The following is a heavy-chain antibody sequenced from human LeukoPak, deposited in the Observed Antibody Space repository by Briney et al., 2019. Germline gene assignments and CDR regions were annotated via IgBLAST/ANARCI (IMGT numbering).Heavy chain of an antibody. D-gene: IGHD4-11*01. CDR3: ARDDFSTYPGLNYFDY. J-gene: IGHJ4*02. CDR1: GYTFTHYA. CDR2: TNVGNDYT. V-gene: IGHV1-3*01. Sequence: ASVKVSCKTSGYTFTHYAVHWVRQAPGQRLEWMGWTNVGNDYTESSQKFQDRLTITSDTTATTVYMELSSLRSEDTAVYYCARDDFSTYPGLNYFDYWGQGSLVTVSS.